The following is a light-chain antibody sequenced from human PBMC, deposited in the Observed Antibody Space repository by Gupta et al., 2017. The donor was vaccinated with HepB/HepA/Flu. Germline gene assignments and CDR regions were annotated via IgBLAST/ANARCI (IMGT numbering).Light chain of an antibody. V-gene: IGLV3-21*03. CDR2: DDI. CDR3: QVWESGTDHPGV. Sequence: SYVLTQSPSVLVAPGKTAKISCGGDNIGSRSVHWYQQKPGQAPLLVVYDDIDRPSGISERFSGSNSGNTATLTISRVEAGDEADYYCQVWESGTDHPGVFGGGTNLTV. CDR1: NIGSRS. J-gene: IGLJ3*02.